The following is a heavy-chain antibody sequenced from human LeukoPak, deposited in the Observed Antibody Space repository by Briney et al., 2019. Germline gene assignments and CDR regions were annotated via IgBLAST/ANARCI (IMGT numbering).Heavy chain of an antibody. CDR3: VREIIRLGQDDYFDY. J-gene: IGHJ4*02. V-gene: IGHV3-21*01. Sequence: PGGSLRLSCAASGFTFSSYSLNWVRQAPGKGLEGVSSISTSSSYIYYADSVKGRFTISRDNAKNPLSLQMNSLRAEDTAVYYCVREIIRLGQDDYFDYWGQGTLLTVSS. CDR1: GFTFSSYS. D-gene: IGHD3-3*01. CDR2: ISTSSSYI.